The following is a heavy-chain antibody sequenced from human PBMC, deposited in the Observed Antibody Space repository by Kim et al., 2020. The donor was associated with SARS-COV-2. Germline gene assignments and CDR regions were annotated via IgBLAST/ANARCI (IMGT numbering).Heavy chain of an antibody. CDR3: ARDHNIWGSYPKTWGLDY. V-gene: IGHV3-48*03. CDR2: IRATGFII. Sequence: GGSLRLSCVASGFTFNSYYMNWVRQAPGKGLEWISSIRATGFIIYYADSVRGRFTISRDNAKKSLYLQLDSLRAEDTAIYYCARDHNIWGSYPKTWGLDYWRQGTQVTVSS. J-gene: IGHJ4*02. CDR1: GFTFNSYY. D-gene: IGHD3-16*01.